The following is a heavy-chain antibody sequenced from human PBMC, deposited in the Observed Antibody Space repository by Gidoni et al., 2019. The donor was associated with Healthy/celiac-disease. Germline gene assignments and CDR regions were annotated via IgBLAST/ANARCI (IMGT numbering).Heavy chain of an antibody. V-gene: IGHV1-46*01. CDR1: GYTFTSYY. CDR2: INPSGGST. J-gene: IGHJ5*02. D-gene: IGHD6-6*01. Sequence: QVQLVPSGAEVKKPGASVKVSCKASGYTFTSYYMHWVRQAPGQGREWMGIINPSGGSTSYAQKFQGRVTMTRDTSTSTVYMELSSLRSEDTAVYYCARDQLGYYSSSSLARWFDPWGQGTLVTVSS. CDR3: ARDQLGYYSSSSLARWFDP.